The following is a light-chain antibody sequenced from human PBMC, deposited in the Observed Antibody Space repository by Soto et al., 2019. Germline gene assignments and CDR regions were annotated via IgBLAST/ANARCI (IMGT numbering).Light chain of an antibody. CDR3: SSYTSSSTLYV. J-gene: IGLJ1*01. Sequence: QSVLTQPASVSGSPGQSITISCTGTSSDVCGYNYVSWYQQHPGQAPKLMIYDVSNRPSGVSNRFSGSKSGNTASLTISGLQAEDEADYYGSSYTSSSTLYVFGTGTKVT. CDR1: SSDVCGYNY. V-gene: IGLV2-14*01. CDR2: DVS.